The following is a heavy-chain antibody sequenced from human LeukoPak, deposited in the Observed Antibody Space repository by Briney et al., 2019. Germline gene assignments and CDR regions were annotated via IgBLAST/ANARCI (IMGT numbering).Heavy chain of an antibody. D-gene: IGHD7-27*01. CDR3: ARHATWAFDP. Sequence: GGSLRLSCAASGFTFNIYWMTWVRQAPGKGLEWVANVKIDENQKDYADSVQGRFTISRDNAKNSVYLQMNNLRAEDTALYYCARHATWAFDPWGQGTLVTVSS. V-gene: IGHV3-7*01. J-gene: IGHJ5*02. CDR1: GFTFNIYW. CDR2: VKIDENQK.